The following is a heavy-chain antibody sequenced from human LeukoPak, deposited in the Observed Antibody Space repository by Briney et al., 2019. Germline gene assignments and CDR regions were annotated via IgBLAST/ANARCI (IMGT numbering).Heavy chain of an antibody. CDR2: ISGSGSST. V-gene: IGHV3-23*01. CDR3: AKAMYRRSWYFDY. CDR1: GFTFSSYA. J-gene: IGHJ4*02. D-gene: IGHD6-13*01. Sequence: GGSMRLSSAASGFTFSSYAMSWVRQAPGKVLEWVSAISGSGSSTYYADSVKGRFTISRDNSKNTLYLQMNSLRAEDTDVYYCAKAMYRRSWYFDYWGQGTMVTVSS.